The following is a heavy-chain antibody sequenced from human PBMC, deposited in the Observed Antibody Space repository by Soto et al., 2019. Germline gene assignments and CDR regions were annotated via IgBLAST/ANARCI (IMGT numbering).Heavy chain of an antibody. CDR1: GGSFSGYY. J-gene: IGHJ4*02. Sequence: SETLSLTCAVYGGSFSGYYWSWIRQPPGKGLEWIGEINHSGSTNYNPSLKSRVTISVDTSKNQFSLKLSSVTAADMAVYYCATSIAADYFDYWGQGTLVTVSS. CDR3: ATSIAADYFDY. CDR2: INHSGST. V-gene: IGHV4-34*01. D-gene: IGHD6-13*01.